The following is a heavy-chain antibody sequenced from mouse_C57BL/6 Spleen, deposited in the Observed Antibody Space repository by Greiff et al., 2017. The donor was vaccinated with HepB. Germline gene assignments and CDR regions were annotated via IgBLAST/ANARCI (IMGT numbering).Heavy chain of an antibody. V-gene: IGHV1-22*01. CDR3: ARRGTVVANYAMDY. CDR1: GYTFTDYN. Sequence: EVQRVESGPELVKPGASVKMSCKASGYTFTDYNMHWVKQSHGKSLEWIGYINPNNGGTSYNQKFKGKATLTVNKSSSTAYMELRSLTSEDSAVYYCARRGTVVANYAMDYWGQGTSVTVSS. D-gene: IGHD1-1*01. J-gene: IGHJ4*01. CDR2: INPNNGGT.